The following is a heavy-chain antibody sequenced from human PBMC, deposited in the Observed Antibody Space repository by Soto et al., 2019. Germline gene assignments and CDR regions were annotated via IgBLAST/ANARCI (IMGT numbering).Heavy chain of an antibody. CDR2: ISSTGSGT. V-gene: IGHV3-48*03. J-gene: IGHJ4*02. CDR3: VRDLHEHLATDALRVAN. Sequence: SLRFSCAASGFTFSSYEMHWVRQAPGKGLEWISYISSTGSGTLYADSVRDRFTMSRDNTKNSVSLQMSSLRAEDTAVYYCVRDLHEHLATDALRVANWGQGTQVTASS. CDR1: GFTFSSYE. D-gene: IGHD2-8*02.